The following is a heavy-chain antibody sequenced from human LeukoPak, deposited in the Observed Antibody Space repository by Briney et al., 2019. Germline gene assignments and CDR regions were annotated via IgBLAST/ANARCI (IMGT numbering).Heavy chain of an antibody. Sequence: SETLSLTCAVYGGSFSGFHWSLIRQPPGKGLEWIGEINDRGSTNYNPSLKSRVTILVDTSKNQFSLKLSSVTAADTAVYYCARAAAGTWGFGYWGQGTLVTVSS. D-gene: IGHD6-13*01. V-gene: IGHV4-34*01. CDR1: GGSFSGFH. J-gene: IGHJ4*02. CDR3: ARAAAGTWGFGY. CDR2: INDRGST.